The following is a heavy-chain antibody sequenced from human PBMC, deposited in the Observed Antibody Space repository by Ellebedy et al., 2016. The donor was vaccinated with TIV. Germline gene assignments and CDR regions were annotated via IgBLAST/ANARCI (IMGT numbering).Heavy chain of an antibody. Sequence: AASVKVSCKTSGYSFNTYGITWVRQAPGQGLEWMGWISAYNGNANYAQRFQGRVTMTTDTSTSTAYVELRSLRSDDTAIYYCARAYVVAVVSNSPGDYWGQGTLVIVSS. CDR2: ISAYNGNA. J-gene: IGHJ4*02. CDR1: GYSFNTYG. V-gene: IGHV1-18*04. CDR3: ARAYVVAVVSNSPGDY. D-gene: IGHD2-2*01.